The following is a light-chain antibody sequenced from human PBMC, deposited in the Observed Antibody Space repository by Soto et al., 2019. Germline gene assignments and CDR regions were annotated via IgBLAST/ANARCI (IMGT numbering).Light chain of an antibody. V-gene: IGKV1-39*01. Sequence: DIQMTQSPSSLSASVGDRVTISCRASQSISSYLNWYQQKPGKAPKLLIYAASSMQSGVPSRFSGSGSGTDFTLIISSLQPEDCATYYCQQSYSTPPTFGDGTKVEIK. CDR2: AAS. CDR3: QQSYSTPPT. J-gene: IGKJ1*01. CDR1: QSISSY.